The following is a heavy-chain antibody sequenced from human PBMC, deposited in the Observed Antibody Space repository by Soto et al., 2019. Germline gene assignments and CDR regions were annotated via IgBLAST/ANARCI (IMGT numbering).Heavy chain of an antibody. D-gene: IGHD6-19*01. CDR3: ARGKQWLVRHGGMDV. V-gene: IGHV4-34*01. CDR2: INHSGST. J-gene: IGHJ6*02. Sequence: SETLSLTCAVYGGSFSGYYWSWIRQPPGKGLEWIGEINHSGSTNYNPSLKSRVTISVDTSKNQFSLKLSSVTAADTAVYYCARGKQWLVRHGGMDVWGQGTTVTVSS. CDR1: GGSFSGYY.